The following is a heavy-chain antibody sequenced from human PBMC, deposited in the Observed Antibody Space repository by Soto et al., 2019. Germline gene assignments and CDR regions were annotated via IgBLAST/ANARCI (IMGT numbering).Heavy chain of an antibody. Sequence: RLCCAAYGFTVGTSYMSWVRQAPGKGLDWVSVIYSGGDTYYADSVKGRFSISRDKSKNTLYLQMNSLKAEDTAIYYCARERAGMGASLYGMDVWGQGTTVTVSS. V-gene: IGHV3-53*01. J-gene: IGHJ6*02. CDR1: GFTVGTSY. D-gene: IGHD1-26*01. CDR3: ARERAGMGASLYGMDV. CDR2: IYSGGDT.